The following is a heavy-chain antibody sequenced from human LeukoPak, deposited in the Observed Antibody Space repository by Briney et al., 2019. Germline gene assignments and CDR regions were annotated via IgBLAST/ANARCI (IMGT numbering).Heavy chain of an antibody. D-gene: IGHD3-16*01. J-gene: IGHJ4*02. CDR3: ARGFGITF. CDR2: IKQDGSEK. CDR1: GFSFRSHW. V-gene: IGHV3-7*03. Sequence: GGSLRLSCAASGFSFRSHWMSWVRQAPGKGLEWVANIKQDGSEKHYVDSVKGRFTVSRDNAKNSLYLQMNSLRADDTAVYYCARGFGITFWGQGTLVTVSS.